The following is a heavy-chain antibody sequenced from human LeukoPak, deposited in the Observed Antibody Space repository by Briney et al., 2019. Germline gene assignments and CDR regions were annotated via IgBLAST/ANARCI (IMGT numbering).Heavy chain of an antibody. CDR3: AGGNYDFWSGNFDY. CDR1: GYTFTSYG. D-gene: IGHD3-3*01. V-gene: IGHV1-18*01. CDR2: ISAYNGNT. J-gene: IGHJ4*02. Sequence: ASVKVSCKASGYTFTSYGISWVRQAPGQGLGWMGWISAYNGNTNYAQKLQGRVTITADESTSTAYMELSSLRSEDTAVYYCAGGNYDFWSGNFDYWGQGALVTVSS.